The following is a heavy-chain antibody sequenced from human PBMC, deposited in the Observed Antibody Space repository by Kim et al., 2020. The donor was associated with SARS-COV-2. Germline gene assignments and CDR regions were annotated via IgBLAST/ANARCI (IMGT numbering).Heavy chain of an antibody. CDR3: ARDRGAMVRGILGYYYYYMDV. Sequence: GGSLRLSCAASGFTFSSYEMNWVRQAPGKGLEWVSYISSSGSTIYYADSVKGRFTISRDNAKNSLYLQMNSLRAEDTAVYYCARDRGAMVRGILGYYYYYMDVWGKGTTVTVSS. V-gene: IGHV3-48*03. CDR2: ISSSGSTI. D-gene: IGHD3-10*01. J-gene: IGHJ6*03. CDR1: GFTFSSYE.